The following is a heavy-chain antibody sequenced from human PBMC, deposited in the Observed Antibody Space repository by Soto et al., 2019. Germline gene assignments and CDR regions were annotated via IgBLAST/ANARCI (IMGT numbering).Heavy chain of an antibody. CDR2: TYPGDSDT. V-gene: IGHV5-51*01. CDR3: ARQRLWGTSGYYYFEN. Sequence: GESLKISCKGSGHIFSNYWIGWVRQMPGKGLEWMGITYPGDSDTRYSPSFQGQVTITVDKSINTAYLQWSRLKASDTAMYYCARQRLWGTSGYYYFENWGQGTLVTVS. D-gene: IGHD3-22*01. J-gene: IGHJ4*02. CDR1: GHIFSNYW.